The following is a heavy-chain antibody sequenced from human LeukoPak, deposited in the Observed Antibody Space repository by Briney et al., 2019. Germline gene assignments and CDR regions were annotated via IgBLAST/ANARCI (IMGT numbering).Heavy chain of an antibody. CDR3: ARGNRNGDPGGDFDY. CDR2: INHSGST. CDR1: GGSFSGYY. V-gene: IGHV4-34*01. D-gene: IGHD4-17*01. Sequence: SSETLSPTCAVYGGSFSGYYWSWTRQPPGKGLEWIGEINHSGSTNYNPSLKSRVTISVDTSKNQFSLKLSSVTAADTAVYYCARGNRNGDPGGDFDYWGQGTLVTVSS. J-gene: IGHJ4*02.